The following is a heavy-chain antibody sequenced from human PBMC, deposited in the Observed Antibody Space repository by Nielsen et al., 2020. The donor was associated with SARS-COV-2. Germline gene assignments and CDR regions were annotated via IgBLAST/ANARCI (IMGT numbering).Heavy chain of an antibody. CDR3: ARDGQLWVYDY. D-gene: IGHD5-18*01. V-gene: IGHV4-34*01. J-gene: IGHJ4*02. Sequence: SETLSLTCAVYGGSFSGYYWSWIRQPPGKGLEWIGEINHSGSTNYNPSLKSRVTISVDTSKNQFSLKLSSVTAADTAVHYCARDGQLWVYDYWGQGTLVTVSS. CDR1: GGSFSGYY. CDR2: INHSGST.